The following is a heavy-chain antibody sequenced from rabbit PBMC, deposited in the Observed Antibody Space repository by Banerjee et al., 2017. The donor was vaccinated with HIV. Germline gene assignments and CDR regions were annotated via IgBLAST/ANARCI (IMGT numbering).Heavy chain of an antibody. D-gene: IGHD6-1*01. CDR1: GFDLSSYYY. CDR3: ARDIRGADYGYALKL. Sequence: QSLEESGGGLVKPEGSLTLTCKASGFDLSSYYYMCWVRQAPGKGLEWIACIYTGNDYTAYANWAKGRFTISKTSSTTVTLQMTSLTAADTATYFCARDIRGADYGYALKLWGQGTLVTVS. J-gene: IGHJ3*01. CDR2: IYTGNDYT. V-gene: IGHV1S40*01.